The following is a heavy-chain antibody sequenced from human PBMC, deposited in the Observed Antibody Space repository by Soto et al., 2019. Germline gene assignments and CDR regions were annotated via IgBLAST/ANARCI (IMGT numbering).Heavy chain of an antibody. CDR1: GFMFSDYA. J-gene: IGHJ4*02. Sequence: GRSLRLSCAASGFMFSDYAMSWVRQAPGKGLEWFSAITGSGASTYHADSVKGRFTISRDNSKNTLYLQMNSLRAEDTAVYYCAKGSRSTRPYYFDYWGQGTLVTVSS. CDR3: AKGSRSTRPYYFDY. V-gene: IGHV3-23*01. D-gene: IGHD2-2*01. CDR2: ITGSGAST.